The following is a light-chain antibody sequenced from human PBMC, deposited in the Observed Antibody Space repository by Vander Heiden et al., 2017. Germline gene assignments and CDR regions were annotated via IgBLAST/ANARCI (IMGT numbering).Light chain of an antibody. CDR3: AAWDDSLNGRV. Sequence: SVLTQPPSASGAPGQRVTISCSGSSSNIGSNTVNWYQQVPGTAPKLLISTNNQRPSGVPDRFSGSKSGTSASLAISGLQSEDEADYYCAAWDDSLNGRVFGGGTKLTVL. V-gene: IGLV1-44*01. CDR2: TNN. CDR1: SSNIGSNT. J-gene: IGLJ3*02.